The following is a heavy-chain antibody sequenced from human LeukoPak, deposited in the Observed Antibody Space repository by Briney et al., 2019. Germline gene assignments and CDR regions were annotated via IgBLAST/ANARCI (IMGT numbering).Heavy chain of an antibody. CDR1: GGSISSSNYY. J-gene: IGHJ4*02. V-gene: IGHV4-39*01. CDR2: IYYSGST. Sequence: SETLSLTCTVSGGSISSSNYYWGWIRQPPGKGLEWIGSIYYSGSTYYNPSLKSRVTISVDTSKNQFSLKLSPVTAADTALYCCARSYYDYVWGRYRYTSQDTYYFDYWGQGTLVSVLS. D-gene: IGHD3-16*02. CDR3: ARSYYDYVWGRYRYTSQDTYYFDY.